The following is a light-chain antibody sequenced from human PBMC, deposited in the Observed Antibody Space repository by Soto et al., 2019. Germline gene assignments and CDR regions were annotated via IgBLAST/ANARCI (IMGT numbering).Light chain of an antibody. J-gene: IGLJ1*01. CDR2: DVN. Sequence: QSVLTQPRSVSGSPGQSVTISCTGTSSDVGNYNYVSWFQQYPGKAPKLMIYDVNKRPSGVPDRFSGSKSGNTASLTISGLQAEDEADYYCSSYTSISTYVFGTGTKVTV. V-gene: IGLV2-11*01. CDR3: SSYTSISTYV. CDR1: SSDVGNYNY.